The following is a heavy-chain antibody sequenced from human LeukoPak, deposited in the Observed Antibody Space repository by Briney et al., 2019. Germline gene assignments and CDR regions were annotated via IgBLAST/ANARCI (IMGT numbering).Heavy chain of an antibody. CDR3: ARDRYFYDSSGYYYYFDY. CDR1: GGSFSGYY. D-gene: IGHD3-22*01. Sequence: TLSLTCAVYGGSFSGYYWSWIRQPPGKGLEWIGYIYYSGSTYYNPSLKSRVTISVDTSKNQFSLKLSSVTAADTAVYYCARDRYFYDSSGYYYYFDYWGQGTLVTVSS. CDR2: IYYSGST. J-gene: IGHJ4*02. V-gene: IGHV4-34*09.